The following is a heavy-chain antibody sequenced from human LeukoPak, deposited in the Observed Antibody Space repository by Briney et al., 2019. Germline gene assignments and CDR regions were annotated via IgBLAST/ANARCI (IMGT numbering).Heavy chain of an antibody. D-gene: IGHD6-19*01. J-gene: IGHJ4*02. V-gene: IGHV1-3*01. CDR2: INAGNGNT. Sequence: ASVKVSCKASGYTFTSYAMHWVRQAPGQRLEWMGWINAGNGNTRYSQKFQGRVTITRDTSASTAYMELSSLRSEDTAVYYCARETLYSSGWRRDFDYWGQGTLVTVSS. CDR3: ARETLYSSGWRRDFDY. CDR1: GYTFTSYA.